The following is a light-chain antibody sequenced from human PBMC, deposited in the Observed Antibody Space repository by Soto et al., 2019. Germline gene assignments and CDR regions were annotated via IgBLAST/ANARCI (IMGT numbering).Light chain of an antibody. CDR2: ATS. CDR3: QQYDRSPWT. Sequence: EIVLTQSPGTLSLSPGERATLSCRASQSVNSNFLAWFQQKPGQAPRLLIYATSSRATDIPDRFSGSGSGTDFTLTISRLEPEDFEVYYCQQYDRSPWTFGQGTKVEIK. J-gene: IGKJ1*01. CDR1: QSVNSNF. V-gene: IGKV3-20*01.